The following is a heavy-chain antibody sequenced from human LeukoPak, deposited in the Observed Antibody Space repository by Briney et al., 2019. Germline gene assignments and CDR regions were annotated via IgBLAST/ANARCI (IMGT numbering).Heavy chain of an antibody. CDR3: ARGRMEVLSSRYYGYYGMDV. J-gene: IGHJ6*02. V-gene: IGHV3-48*01. CDR1: AFIFSSSS. CDR2: ISSSSSTK. Sequence: QSGGSLRLSCAASAFIFSSSSMHWVRQAPGKGLEWVSFISSSSSTKYYADSVKGRFTISRHNSKNTLYLQMNSLRAEDTAVYYCARGRMEVLSSRYYGYYGMDVWGPGTTVTVSS. D-gene: IGHD3-22*01.